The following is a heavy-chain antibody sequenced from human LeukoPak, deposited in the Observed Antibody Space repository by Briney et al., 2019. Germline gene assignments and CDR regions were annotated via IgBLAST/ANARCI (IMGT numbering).Heavy chain of an antibody. D-gene: IGHD4-17*01. CDR1: GYTFTSYA. V-gene: IGHV1-3*01. Sequence: ASVKVSCKVSGYTFTSYAMHWVRRAPGQRLEWMGWINAGNGNTKYSQKFQGRVTITRDTSASTAYMELSSLRSEDTAVYYCARFRDYGDFLDYWGQGTLVTVSS. CDR2: INAGNGNT. J-gene: IGHJ4*02. CDR3: ARFRDYGDFLDY.